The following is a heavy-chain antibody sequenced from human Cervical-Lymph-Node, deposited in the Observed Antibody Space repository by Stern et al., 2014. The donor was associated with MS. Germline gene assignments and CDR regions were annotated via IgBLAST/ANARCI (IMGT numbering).Heavy chain of an antibody. J-gene: IGHJ4*02. D-gene: IGHD1-1*01. CDR1: GFSLTTNGVS. CDR2: IYWDDDK. CDR3: AHSEDDEGYDY. Sequence: QVTLKESGPTLVKPTQTLTLTCTFSGFSLTTNGVSVGWIHQPPGKALEWLAHIYWDDDKRYSPSLKSRLTITKDTSKNQVVLTMTNMDPVDTATYFCAHSEDDEGYDYWGQGTLITVSS. V-gene: IGHV2-5*02.